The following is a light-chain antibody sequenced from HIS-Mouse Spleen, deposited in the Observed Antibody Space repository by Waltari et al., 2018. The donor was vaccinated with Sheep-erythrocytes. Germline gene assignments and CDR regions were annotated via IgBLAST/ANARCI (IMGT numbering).Light chain of an antibody. CDR2: DVS. CDR1: SSDVGGYNY. CDR3: CSYASSYNHV. V-gene: IGLV2-11*01. J-gene: IGLJ1*01. Sequence: QSALTQPRSVSGSPGQSVTISCTGTSSDVGGYNYVSWYQQHLGKAPKLMISDVSKPPSGVPGRFSGSKSGTAASLTISGLQAEDEADYYCCSYASSYNHVFATGTKVTVL.